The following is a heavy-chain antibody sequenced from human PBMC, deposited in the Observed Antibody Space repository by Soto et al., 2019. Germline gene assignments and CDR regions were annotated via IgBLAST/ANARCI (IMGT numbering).Heavy chain of an antibody. Sequence: SETLSLTCTVSGGSISSGDYYWSWIRQPPGKGLEWIGYIYYSGSTYYNPSLKSRVTISVDTSKNQFSLKLSSVTAADTAVYYCARDKRITIFGVVIEGAPTDYYGMDVWGKGTTVTVSS. CDR2: IYYSGST. CDR1: GGSISSGDYY. V-gene: IGHV4-30-4*01. CDR3: ARDKRITIFGVVIEGAPTDYYGMDV. J-gene: IGHJ6*04. D-gene: IGHD3-3*01.